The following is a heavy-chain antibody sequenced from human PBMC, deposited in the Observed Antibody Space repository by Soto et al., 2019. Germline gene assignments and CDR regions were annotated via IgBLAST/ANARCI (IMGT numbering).Heavy chain of an antibody. V-gene: IGHV3-33*01. Sequence: QVQLVESGGGVVQPGRSLRLSCAASGFIFSSYGMHWVRQAPGKGLEWVAVIWYDGNNKYYADSVKGRFTISRDDSKSTLYLQMNSLRAEDTAVYYCARWSGGYYFDYWGQGTLATVSS. CDR1: GFIFSSYG. D-gene: IGHD1-26*01. CDR2: IWYDGNNK. CDR3: ARWSGGYYFDY. J-gene: IGHJ4*02.